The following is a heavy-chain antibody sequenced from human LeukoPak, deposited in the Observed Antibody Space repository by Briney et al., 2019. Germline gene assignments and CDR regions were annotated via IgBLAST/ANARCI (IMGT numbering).Heavy chain of an antibody. CDR3: AKRGVVIRVILVGFHKEAYYFDS. D-gene: IGHD3-10*01. V-gene: IGHV3-23*01. CDR2: ISDSAGST. Sequence: PGGSLRLSRAVSGITLSNYGMSWVRQAPGKGLEWVAGISDSAGSTNYADSVKGRFTISRDNRKNTLYLQMNSLRAEDTAVYFCAKRGVVIRVILVGFHKEAYYFDSWGQGALVTVSS. CDR1: GITLSNYG. J-gene: IGHJ4*02.